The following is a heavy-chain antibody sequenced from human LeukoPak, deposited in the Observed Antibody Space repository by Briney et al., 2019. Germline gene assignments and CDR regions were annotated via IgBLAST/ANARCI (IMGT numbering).Heavy chain of an antibody. CDR2: INHSGST. V-gene: IGHV4-34*01. Sequence: PSETLSLTCAVYGGSFSGYYWSWIRQPPGKGLEWIGEINHSGSTNYNPSLKSRVTISVDTSKNRFSLKLSSVTAADTAVYYCARGRVEWLRLPFDYWGQGTLVTVSS. CDR1: GGSFSGYY. J-gene: IGHJ4*02. D-gene: IGHD5-12*01. CDR3: ARGRVEWLRLPFDY.